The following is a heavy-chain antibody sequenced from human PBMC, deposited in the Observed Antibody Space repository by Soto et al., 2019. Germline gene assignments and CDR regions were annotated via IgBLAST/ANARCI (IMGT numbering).Heavy chain of an antibody. D-gene: IGHD2-2*01. J-gene: IGHJ6*02. V-gene: IGHV1-69*12. CDR3: ARDKDREQVGGNYYYTLDV. CDR2: IIPIFRTP. Sequence: QVQLVQSGAEVVKPGSSVKVSCKASGDTFDTFAISWVRQAPGQGLEWMGGIIPIFRTPDYGQKFQGRVTITADESTSTAYMELSSLRSEDTAVYYCARDKDREQVGGNYYYTLDVWGQGTTVTVFS. CDR1: GDTFDTFA.